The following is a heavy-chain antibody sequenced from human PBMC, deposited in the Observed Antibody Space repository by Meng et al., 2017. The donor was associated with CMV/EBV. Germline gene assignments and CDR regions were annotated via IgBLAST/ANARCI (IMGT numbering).Heavy chain of an antibody. CDR3: AREFRNGSYLRHWYFDL. CDR2: IKQDGSEK. J-gene: IGHJ2*01. V-gene: IGHV3-7*01. D-gene: IGHD1-26*01. CDR1: GFTFSSYW. Sequence: GGSLRLSCAAYGFTFSSYWMSWVRQAPGKGLEWVANIKQDGSEKYYVDSVKGRFTISRDNAKNSLYLQMNSLRAEDTAVYYCAREFRNGSYLRHWYFDLWGRGTLVTVSS.